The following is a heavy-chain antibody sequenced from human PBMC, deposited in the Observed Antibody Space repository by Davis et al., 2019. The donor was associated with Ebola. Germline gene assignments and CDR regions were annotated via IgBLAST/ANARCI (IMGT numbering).Heavy chain of an antibody. J-gene: IGHJ6*02. Sequence: MPSETLSLTCTVSGGSISSYYWSWIRQPPGKGLEWIGYIYYSGSTNYNPSLKSRVTISVDTSKNQFSLKLSSVTAADTAVYYGARAQWLGGGDYYYYGMDVWGQGTTVTVSS. V-gene: IGHV4-59*01. CDR2: IYYSGST. D-gene: IGHD6-19*01. CDR3: ARAQWLGGGDYYYYGMDV. CDR1: GGSISSYY.